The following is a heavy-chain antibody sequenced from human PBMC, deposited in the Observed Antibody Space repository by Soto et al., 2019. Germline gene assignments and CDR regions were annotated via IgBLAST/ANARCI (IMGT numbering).Heavy chain of an antibody. CDR2: ISSSSSTI. V-gene: IGHV3-48*01. CDR3: ARGGGVYYFDY. D-gene: IGHD2-8*02. Sequence: GSLRLSCAASGFTFSSYGMNWVRQAPGKGLEWVSYISSSSSTIYYADSVKGRFTISRDNAKNSLYLQMNSLRAEDTAVYYCARGGGVYYFDYWGQGTLVTVSS. J-gene: IGHJ4*02. CDR1: GFTFSSYG.